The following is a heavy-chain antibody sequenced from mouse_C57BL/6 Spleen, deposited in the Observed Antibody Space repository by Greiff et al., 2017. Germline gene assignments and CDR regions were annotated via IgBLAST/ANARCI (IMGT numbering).Heavy chain of an antibody. CDR3: ARSSPYYYAMDY. J-gene: IGHJ4*01. CDR1: GYTFTSYW. Sequence: VKLQQPGAELVKPGASVKLSCKASGYTFTSYWMHWVKQRPGQGLEWIGMIHPNSGSTNYNEKFKSKATLTVDKSSSTAYMQLSSLTSEDSAVYYCARSSPYYYAMDYWGQGTSVTVSS. V-gene: IGHV1-64*01. CDR2: IHPNSGST.